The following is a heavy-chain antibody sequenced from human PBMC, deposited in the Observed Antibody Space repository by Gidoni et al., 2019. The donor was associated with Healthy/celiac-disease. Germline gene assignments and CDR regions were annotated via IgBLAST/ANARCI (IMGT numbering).Heavy chain of an antibody. CDR1: GYTFTSYD. V-gene: IGHV1-8*01. Sequence: QVQLVQSGAEVKKPGASVKVSCKASGYTFTSYDINWVRQATGQGLEWMGWMNPNSGNTGYAQKFQGRVTMTRNTSISTAYMELSSLRSEDTAVYYCARGLYDYYGSGSYYQPWGQGTLVTVSS. D-gene: IGHD3-10*01. J-gene: IGHJ5*02. CDR3: ARGLYDYYGSGSYYQP. CDR2: MNPNSGNT.